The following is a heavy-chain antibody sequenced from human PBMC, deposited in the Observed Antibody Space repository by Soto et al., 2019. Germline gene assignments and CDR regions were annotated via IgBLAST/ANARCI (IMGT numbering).Heavy chain of an antibody. CDR1: GFTFDDYA. D-gene: IGHD6-25*01. Sequence: PGGSLRLSCAASGFTFDDYAMHWVRQAPGEGLEWVSGISWNSGSIGYADSVKGRFTISRDNAKNSLYLQMNSLRAEDTALYYCAKGSRVGYSSGGSEVGYYYYYMDVWGKGTTVTVSS. CDR3: AKGSRVGYSSGGSEVGYYYYYMDV. J-gene: IGHJ6*03. V-gene: IGHV3-9*01. CDR2: ISWNSGSI.